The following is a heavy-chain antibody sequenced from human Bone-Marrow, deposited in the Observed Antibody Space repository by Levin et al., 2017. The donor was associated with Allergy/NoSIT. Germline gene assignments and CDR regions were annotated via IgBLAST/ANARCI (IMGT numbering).Heavy chain of an antibody. V-gene: IGHV3-64D*06. Sequence: GESLKISCSASGFTFSSYAMHWVRQAPGKGLEYVSAISSNGGSTYYADSVKGRFTISRDNSKNTLYLQMSSLRAEDTAVYYCVKQYYYDSSGYYTPPDDAFDIWGQGTMVTVSS. CDR2: ISSNGGST. D-gene: IGHD3-22*01. CDR3: VKQYYYDSSGYYTPPDDAFDI. CDR1: GFTFSSYA. J-gene: IGHJ3*02.